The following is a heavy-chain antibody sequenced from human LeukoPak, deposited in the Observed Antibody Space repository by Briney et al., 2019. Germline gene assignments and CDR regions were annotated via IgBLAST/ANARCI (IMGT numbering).Heavy chain of an antibody. Sequence: SETLSLTCTVSDGSISSGSYYWSWIRQPAGKGLEWIGRIYTSGSTNYNPSLKSRVTISVDTSKNQFSLKLSSVTAADTAVYYCASGLRYFDLYYWGQGTLVTVSS. CDR1: DGSISSGSYY. CDR2: IYTSGST. V-gene: IGHV4-61*02. J-gene: IGHJ4*02. CDR3: ASGLRYFDLYY. D-gene: IGHD3-9*01.